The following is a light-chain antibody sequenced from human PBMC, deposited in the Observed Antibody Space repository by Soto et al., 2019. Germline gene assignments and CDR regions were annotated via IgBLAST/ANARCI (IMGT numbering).Light chain of an antibody. CDR3: QQYYSYPIT. J-gene: IGKJ5*01. V-gene: IGKV1-12*01. CDR1: QTISSW. Sequence: DIQMTQSPSSVAASVGDRVTITCGASQTISSWLAWYQQKPGKAPKLLIYAASTLQSGVPSRFSGSGSGTDFTLTISCLQSEDFATYYCQQYYSYPITFGQGTRLEIK. CDR2: AAS.